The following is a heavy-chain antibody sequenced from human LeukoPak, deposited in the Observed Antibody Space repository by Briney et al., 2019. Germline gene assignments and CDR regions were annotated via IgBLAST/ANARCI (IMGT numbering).Heavy chain of an antibody. CDR3: ARARSYDSSGYYYLAGGVFDY. V-gene: IGHV3-66*01. D-gene: IGHD3-22*01. J-gene: IGHJ4*02. CDR2: IYSGGST. Sequence: GGSLRLSCAASGFTVSSNYMSWVRQAPGKGLEWVSVIYSGGSTYYADSVKGRFTISRDNSKNTLYLQMNSLRAEDTAVYYCARARSYDSSGYYYLAGGVFDYWGQGTLVTVSS. CDR1: GFTVSSNY.